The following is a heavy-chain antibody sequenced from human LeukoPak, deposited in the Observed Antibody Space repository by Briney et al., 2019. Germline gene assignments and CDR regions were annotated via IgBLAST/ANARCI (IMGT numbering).Heavy chain of an antibody. CDR1: GFTFDDYT. CDR2: ISWDGGST. J-gene: IGHJ4*02. V-gene: IGHV3-43*01. D-gene: IGHD4-17*01. Sequence: GGSLRLSCAASGFTFDDYTMHWVRQAPGKGLEWVSLISWDGGSTYYADSVKGRFTISRDNSKNTLYLQMNSLRAEDTAVYYCANSLDYGDYLRWAFDYWGQGTLVTVSS. CDR3: ANSLDYGDYLRWAFDY.